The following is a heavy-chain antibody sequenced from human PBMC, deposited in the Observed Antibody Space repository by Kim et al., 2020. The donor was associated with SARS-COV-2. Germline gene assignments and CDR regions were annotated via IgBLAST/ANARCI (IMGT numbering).Heavy chain of an antibody. CDR3: ATKALSSSWPYYYYYYGMDV. CDR2: MNPNSGNT. CDR1: GYTFTSYD. D-gene: IGHD6-13*01. J-gene: IGHJ6*02. Sequence: ASVKVSCKASGYTFTSYDINWVRQATGQGLEWMGWMNPNSGNTGYAQKFQGRVTMTRNTSISTAYMELSSLRSEDTAVYYCATKALSSSWPYYYYYYGMDVWGQGTTVTVSS. V-gene: IGHV1-8*01.